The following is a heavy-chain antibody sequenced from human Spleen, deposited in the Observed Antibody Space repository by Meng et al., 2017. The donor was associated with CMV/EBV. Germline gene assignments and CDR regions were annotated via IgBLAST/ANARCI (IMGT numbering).Heavy chain of an antibody. CDR2: INPNSGGT. CDR3: ALLVDPKVVKAVRNTDY. Sequence: ASVKVSCKASGYTFTGYYMHWVRQAPGQRLEWLGWINPNSGGTRSAQSLQGRVTMTRDTSITTAYMELSGLRSDDTAVYYCALLVDPKVVKAVRNTDYWGQGTLVTVSS. J-gene: IGHJ4*02. CDR1: GYTFTGYY. D-gene: IGHD3-22*01. V-gene: IGHV1-2*02.